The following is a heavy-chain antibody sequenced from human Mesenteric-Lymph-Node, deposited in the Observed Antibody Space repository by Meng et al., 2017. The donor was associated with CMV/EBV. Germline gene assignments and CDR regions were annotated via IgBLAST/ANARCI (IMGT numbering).Heavy chain of an antibody. V-gene: IGHV3-21*04. Sequence: GESLKISCAASGFAFSSYSMNWVRQAPGKGLEWVSSITTSATNYVYYTESVKGRFTISRDNAKNLLYLQMDSLRAEDTAIYYCAKELEDCTSTSCERYHYYGMDLRGQGTTVTVSS. CDR3: AKELEDCTSTSCERYHYYGMDL. CDR1: GFAFSSYS. CDR2: ITTSATNYV. D-gene: IGHD2-2*01. J-gene: IGHJ6*02.